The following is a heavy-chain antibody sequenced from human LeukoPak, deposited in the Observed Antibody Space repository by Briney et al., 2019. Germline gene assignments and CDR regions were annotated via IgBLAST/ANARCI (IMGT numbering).Heavy chain of an antibody. CDR3: ARDQGSSGWYQGGFDH. J-gene: IGHJ5*02. D-gene: IGHD6-19*01. Sequence: SVTVSCKASGGTFSSYAISWVRQAPGQGLEWMGGIIPIFGKANYAQKFQGRVTITADESTSTAYMELSSLRSEDTAVYYCARDQGSSGWYQGGFDHWGQGTLVTVSS. CDR1: GGTFSSYA. V-gene: IGHV1-69*13. CDR2: IIPIFGKA.